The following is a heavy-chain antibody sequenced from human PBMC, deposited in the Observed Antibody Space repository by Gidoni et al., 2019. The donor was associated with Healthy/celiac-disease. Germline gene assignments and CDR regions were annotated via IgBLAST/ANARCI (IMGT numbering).Heavy chain of an antibody. V-gene: IGHV1-69*01. CDR2: IIPIFGTA. J-gene: IGHJ4*02. CDR1: GGTFSSYS. CDR3: ARGGRGWYQQLLDY. D-gene: IGHD6-19*01. Sequence: QVQLVQSGAEVKKPGSSVKVSCNASGGTFSSYSISWLLQAPGQGLEGMGGIIPIFGTANYAQKFQGRVTITADESTSTAYMELSSLRSEDTAVYYCARGGRGWYQQLLDYWGQGTLVTVSS.